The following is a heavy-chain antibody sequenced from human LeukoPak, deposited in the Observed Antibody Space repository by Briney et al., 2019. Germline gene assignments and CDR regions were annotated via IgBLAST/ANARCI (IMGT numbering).Heavy chain of an antibody. D-gene: IGHD2-15*01. CDR2: IYYSGST. J-gene: IGHJ3*02. CDR3: ARVAPPTYCSGGSCYSAAFDI. Sequence: PSQTLSLTCTVSGGSVSSGYYYWSWIRQPPGKGLEWIGYIYYSGSTYYNPSLKSRVSISVDTSKNQLSLKLSSVTAADTAVYYCARVAPPTYCSGGSCYSAAFDIWGQGTMVTVSS. V-gene: IGHV4-30-4*01. CDR1: GGSVSSGYYY.